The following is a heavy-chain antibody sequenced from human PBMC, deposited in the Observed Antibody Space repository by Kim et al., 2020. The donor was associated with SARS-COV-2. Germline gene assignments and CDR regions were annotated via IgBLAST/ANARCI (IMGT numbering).Heavy chain of an antibody. J-gene: IGHJ6*02. Sequence: GGSLRLSCAASGFTFDDYAMHWVRQAPGKGLEWVSGISWNSGTIGYADSVKGRFTISRDNAKNSLYLQMNSLRAEDTALYYCAKDANDILNTAWYLHAESNGLDVWGRETKGTVSS. CDR3: AKDANDILNTAWYLHAESNGLDV. CDR1: GFTFDDYA. CDR2: ISWNSGTI. D-gene: IGHD3-9*01. V-gene: IGHV3-9*01.